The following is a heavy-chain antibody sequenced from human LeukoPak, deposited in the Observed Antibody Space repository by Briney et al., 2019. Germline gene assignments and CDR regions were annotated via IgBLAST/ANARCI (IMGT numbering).Heavy chain of an antibody. CDR3: ARDRGSGWYVDY. J-gene: IGHJ4*02. Sequence: PGGSLRLSCAASGFTFSNYEMNWVRQAPGKGLEWVSYISSSGSAIYYADSVKGRFTISRDNAKNSLYLQMNSLRAEDTAVYYCARDRGSGWYVDYWGQGTLVTVSS. CDR1: GFTFSNYE. CDR2: ISSSGSAI. D-gene: IGHD6-19*01. V-gene: IGHV3-48*03.